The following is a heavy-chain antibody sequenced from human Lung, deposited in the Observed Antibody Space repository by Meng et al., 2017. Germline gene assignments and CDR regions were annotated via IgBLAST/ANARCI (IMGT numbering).Heavy chain of an antibody. D-gene: IGHD4-11*01. J-gene: IGHJ4*02. CDR3: ARGPTTMAHDFDY. CDR2: INHSGST. V-gene: IGHV4-34*01. CDR1: GGSFSDYS. Sequence: QVPLQQWGAGLLKPSENLSLTCVFSGGSFSDYSWSWIRQPPGKGLEWIGEINHSGSTNYNPSLESRATISVDTSQNNLSLKLSSVTAADSAVYYCARGPTTMAHDFDYWGQGTLVTVSS.